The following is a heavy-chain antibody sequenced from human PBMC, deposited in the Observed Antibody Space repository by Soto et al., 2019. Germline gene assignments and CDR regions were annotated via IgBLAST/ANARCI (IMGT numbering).Heavy chain of an antibody. V-gene: IGHV3-64*07. CDR3: ARRYCSGGSCNYPYDY. CDR1: GFTFSNYA. J-gene: IGHJ4*02. CDR2: ISSSGGRT. D-gene: IGHD2-15*01. Sequence: EVQLVESGGGLVQPGGSLRLSCAASGFTFSNYAMHWVRQAPGKGLEYVSAISSSGGRTYYEDSVKGRFTISRDNSRNTLYLQMGSLRPEDMAVYYCARRYCSGGSCNYPYDYWGQGTLVTVSS.